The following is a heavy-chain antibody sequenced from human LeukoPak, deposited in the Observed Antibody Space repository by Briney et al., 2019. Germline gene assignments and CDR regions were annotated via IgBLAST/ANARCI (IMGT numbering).Heavy chain of an antibody. CDR3: AMPYFDWLLQFDY. J-gene: IGHJ4*02. V-gene: IGHV3-48*03. CDR1: GFTFSSYG. CDR2: ISSSGSTI. Sequence: GGSLRLSCAASGFTFSSYGMNWVRQAPGKGLEWVSYISSSGSTIYYADSVKGRFTISRDNAKNSLYLQMNSLRAEDTAVYYCAMPYFDWLLQFDYWGQGTLVTVSS. D-gene: IGHD3-9*01.